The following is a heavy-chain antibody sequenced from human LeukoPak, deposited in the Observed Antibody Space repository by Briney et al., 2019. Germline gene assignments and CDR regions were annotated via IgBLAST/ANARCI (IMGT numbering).Heavy chain of an antibody. Sequence: ASVKVSCKASGFTFTSYAMHWVRQAPGQRLEWMGWINAGNGNTKYSQKFQGRVTITRDTSASTAYMELSSLRSEDTAVYYCARLYGSGSLRGAFDIWGQGTMVTVSS. D-gene: IGHD3-10*01. V-gene: IGHV1-3*01. J-gene: IGHJ3*02. CDR2: INAGNGNT. CDR3: ARLYGSGSLRGAFDI. CDR1: GFTFTSYA.